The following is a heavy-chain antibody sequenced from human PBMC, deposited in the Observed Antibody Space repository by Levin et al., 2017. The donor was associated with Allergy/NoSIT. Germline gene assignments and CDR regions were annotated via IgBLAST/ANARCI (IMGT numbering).Heavy chain of an antibody. CDR1: GFTFMSYW. V-gene: IGHV3-7*01. Sequence: LSLTCAASGFTFMSYWMSWVRQAPGKGLEWVASIKKDASEQKYVDSVKGRFTVSRDNAQNSLYLQMNSLRAEDTAVYYCAKLIGDYTVYDYWGQGTLVTVSS. D-gene: IGHD7-27*01. CDR2: IKKDASEQ. J-gene: IGHJ4*02. CDR3: AKLIGDYTVYDY.